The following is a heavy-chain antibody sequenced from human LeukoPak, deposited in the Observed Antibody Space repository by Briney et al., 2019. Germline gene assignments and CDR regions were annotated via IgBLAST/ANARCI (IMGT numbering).Heavy chain of an antibody. V-gene: IGHV3-11*04. CDR3: VITAGWTTATDH. J-gene: IGHJ5*02. CDR2: ISKSGDTM. CDR1: GITFSDYY. Sequence: GGSLRLSRAASGITFSDYYMSWIRQAPGKGLEWLSYISKSGDTMYYADSVRGRFTISRDNARNSLYLQMNSLTVADTATYYCVITAGWTTATDHWGQGALVTVSS. D-gene: IGHD1-14*01.